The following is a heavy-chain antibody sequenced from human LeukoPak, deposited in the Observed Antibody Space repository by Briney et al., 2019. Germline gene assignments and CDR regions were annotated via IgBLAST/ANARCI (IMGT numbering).Heavy chain of an antibody. Sequence: SSETLSLTCTVSGNSISSGDNYWSWIRQPAGKGLEWIGRIYTSGSTNYNPSLKSRVTISGDTSKNQFSLRLSSVTAADTAVYYCARASYSYDINGWVPFDYWGQGTLVTVSS. D-gene: IGHD3-22*01. V-gene: IGHV4-61*02. CDR2: IYTSGST. CDR1: GNSISSGDNY. J-gene: IGHJ4*02. CDR3: ARASYSYDINGWVPFDY.